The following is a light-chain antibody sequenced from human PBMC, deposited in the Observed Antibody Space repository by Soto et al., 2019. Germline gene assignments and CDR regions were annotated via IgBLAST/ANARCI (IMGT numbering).Light chain of an antibody. Sequence: DIVLTQSPGTLSLSPGDRATLSCRASQSVSSNLAWYQQKPGQARSLLTYGASMRSTDIPDSFSGSVSGTVFTLAISSLQSEDFAVYYCQQYNNLLLFTFGQGTRREIK. CDR3: QQYNNLLLFT. CDR2: GAS. V-gene: IGKV3-15*01. J-gene: IGKJ5*01. CDR1: QSVSSN.